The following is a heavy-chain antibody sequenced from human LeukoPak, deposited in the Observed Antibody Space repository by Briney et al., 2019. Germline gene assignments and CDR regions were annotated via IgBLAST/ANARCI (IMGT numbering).Heavy chain of an antibody. Sequence: SETLSLTCSVSGGSISDSYWSWIRQPSGKGLEWIGKIHDSGITNYNPSLKSRVTFSVDTSKKQFSLNLNSVTAADTAVYYCARGGYMSNWFEHWGQGTPVTVSS. CDR1: GGSISDSY. D-gene: IGHD5-12*01. V-gene: IGHV4-59*01. CDR3: ARGGYMSNWFEH. J-gene: IGHJ5*02. CDR2: IHDSGIT.